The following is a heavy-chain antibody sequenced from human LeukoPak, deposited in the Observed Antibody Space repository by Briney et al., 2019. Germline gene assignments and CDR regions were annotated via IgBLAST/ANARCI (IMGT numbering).Heavy chain of an antibody. D-gene: IGHD2-8*01. J-gene: IGHJ6*03. Sequence: GGSLRLSCAASGFTFSSYWMSWVRQAPGKGLEWVANIKQDGSEKYYVDSVKGRFTISRDNAKNSLYLQMNSLRAEDTAVYYCATRYCTIPACRASSYHCMDNWGKGTTVTVSS. CDR3: ATRYCTIPACRASSYHCMDN. CDR2: IKQDGSEK. CDR1: GFTFSSYW. V-gene: IGHV3-7*01.